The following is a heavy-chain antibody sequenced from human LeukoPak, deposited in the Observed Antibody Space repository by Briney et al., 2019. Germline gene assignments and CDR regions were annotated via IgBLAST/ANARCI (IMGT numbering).Heavy chain of an antibody. V-gene: IGHV3-23*01. CDR1: GFSFSSYA. J-gene: IGHJ4*02. Sequence: GGSLRLSCAASGFSFSSYAMSWVRQAPGKGLEWVSSFSGSGGSTYYADSVKGRFTISRDNSKNTLYLQMISLRAEDTAVYYCAKSGYNRFDYWGQGTLVTVSS. CDR3: AKSGYNRFDY. D-gene: IGHD5-24*01. CDR2: FSGSGGST.